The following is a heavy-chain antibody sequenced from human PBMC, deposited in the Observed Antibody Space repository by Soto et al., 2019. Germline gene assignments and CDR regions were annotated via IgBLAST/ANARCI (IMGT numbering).Heavy chain of an antibody. Sequence: GSLRLSCAASGFTFSNYGMHWGRQTPGKGLEWVALILYDGSNKYYADSVKGRFTISRDNSKNTLYLQVSSLRAEDTAVYYCAKSRDAYNFYFYYGMDVWGQGTTVTVSS. CDR3: AKSRDAYNFYFYYGMDV. CDR1: GFTFSNYG. J-gene: IGHJ6*02. CDR2: ILYDGSNK. V-gene: IGHV3-30*18. D-gene: IGHD2-2*01.